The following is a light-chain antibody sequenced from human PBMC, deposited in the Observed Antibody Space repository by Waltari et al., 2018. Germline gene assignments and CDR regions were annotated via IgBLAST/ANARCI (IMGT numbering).Light chain of an antibody. CDR3: SSWDDNLNVLV. V-gene: IGLV1-44*01. CDR1: ESTIGRHP. J-gene: IGLJ2*01. CDR2: NHN. Sequence: QSVLTQPPSASGTPGQRITIPCSGGESTIGRHPVAWYQQIPGTAPKLLIYNHNRRPSGVPDRISASTSGTSASLAISGLQSDDESDYYGSSWDDNLNVLVFGGGTKVTVL.